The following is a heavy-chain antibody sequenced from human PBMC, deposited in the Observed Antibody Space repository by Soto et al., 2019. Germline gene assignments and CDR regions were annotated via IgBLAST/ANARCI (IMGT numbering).Heavy chain of an antibody. CDR2: IIPIFGTA. V-gene: IGHV1-69*06. Sequence: QVQLVQSGAEVKKPGSSVKVSCKASGGTFSSYAISWVRQAPGQGLEWMGGIIPIFGTANYAQKFQGRVTITADKSTSTAYMERSSLRSEDTAVYYCARDTYYYDSSGYVEGFDYWGQGTLVTVSS. J-gene: IGHJ4*02. CDR3: ARDTYYYDSSGYVEGFDY. D-gene: IGHD3-22*01. CDR1: GGTFSSYA.